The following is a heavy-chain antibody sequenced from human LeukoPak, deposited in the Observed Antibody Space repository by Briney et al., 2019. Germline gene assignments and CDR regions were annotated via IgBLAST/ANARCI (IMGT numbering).Heavy chain of an antibody. D-gene: IGHD4-17*01. CDR1: TFTLSRYS. V-gene: IGHV3-48*04. CDR2: ISHTSSTI. CDR3: ARGDDYGDRYYFDY. Sequence: GGSLRLSCTGSTFTLSRYSMNWVRQSPGKGLEWISYISHTSSTIHYVESVKGRFTVSRDNAKNSLYLQMNRLRAEDTAAYYCARGDDYGDRYYFDYWGQGTLVTVSS. J-gene: IGHJ4*01.